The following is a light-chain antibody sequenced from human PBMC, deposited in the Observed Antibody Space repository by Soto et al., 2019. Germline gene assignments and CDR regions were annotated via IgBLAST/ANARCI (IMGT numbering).Light chain of an antibody. CDR1: HSVSSY. CDR2: DAS. V-gene: IGKV3-11*01. CDR3: HQRSNWRPNT. Sequence: EIVVTQSPATLSLSPGERATLSCKASHSVSSYLAWYQQKPGQAPRLLIYDASNRATGITARFSGSGSGTDFTLPSSSLEPEDFAVYYCHQRSNWRPNTFGQGTRLEI. J-gene: IGKJ5*01.